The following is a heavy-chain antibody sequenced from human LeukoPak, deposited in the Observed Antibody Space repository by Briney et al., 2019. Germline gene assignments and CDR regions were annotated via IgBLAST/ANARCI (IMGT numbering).Heavy chain of an antibody. J-gene: IGHJ4*02. V-gene: IGHV3-23*01. CDR1: GFTFSDYY. Sequence: PGGSLRLSCAASGFTFSDYYMSWVRQAPGKGLEWVSSISGSSDRTFYADSVKGRFTISRDNSKNTLFLQMNTLRAEDTAVYYCVGFDYWGQGTLVTVSS. CDR3: VGFDY. CDR2: ISGSSDRT.